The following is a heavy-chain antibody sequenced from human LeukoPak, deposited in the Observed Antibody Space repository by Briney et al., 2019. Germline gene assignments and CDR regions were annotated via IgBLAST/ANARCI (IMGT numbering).Heavy chain of an antibody. CDR2: IIPIFGTA. CDR1: GGTFSSYA. J-gene: IGHJ4*02. V-gene: IGHV1-69*06. CDR3: ASGGLGSSWYLLDY. Sequence: VASVKVSCKASGGTFSSYAISWVRQAPGQGLEWMGGIIPIFGTANYAQKFQGRVTITADKSTSTAYMELSSLRSEDTAVYYCASGGLGSSWYLLDYWGQGTLVTVSS. D-gene: IGHD6-13*01.